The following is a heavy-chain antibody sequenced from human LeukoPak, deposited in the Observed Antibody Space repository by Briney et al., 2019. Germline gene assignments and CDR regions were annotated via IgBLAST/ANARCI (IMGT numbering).Heavy chain of an antibody. Sequence: SVKVSCKASGGTFSSYAISWVRQAPGQGLEWMGRIIPILGIANYAQKFQGRVTITADKSTSTAYMELSSLRSEDTAVYYCAREMIVVVIGWFDPWGQGTLVTVSS. CDR3: AREMIVVVIGWFDP. V-gene: IGHV1-69*04. CDR2: IIPILGIA. J-gene: IGHJ5*02. CDR1: GGTFSSYA. D-gene: IGHD3-22*01.